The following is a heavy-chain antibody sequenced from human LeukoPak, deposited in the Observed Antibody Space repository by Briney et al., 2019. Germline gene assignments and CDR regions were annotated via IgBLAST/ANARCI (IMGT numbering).Heavy chain of an antibody. CDR1: GGSFSGYY. CDR3: ARGVRWPRRDAIDI. J-gene: IGHJ3*02. Sequence: SETLSLTCAVYGGSFSGYYWRWIRQPPGKGLEWIGEINHSGSTNYNPSLKSRVTISVDTSKNQFSLKLSSVTAADTAVYYCARGVRWPRRDAIDIWGQGTMVTVSS. CDR2: INHSGST. D-gene: IGHD4-23*01. V-gene: IGHV4-34*01.